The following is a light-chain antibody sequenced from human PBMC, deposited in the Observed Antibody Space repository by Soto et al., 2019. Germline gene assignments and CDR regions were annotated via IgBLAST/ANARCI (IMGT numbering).Light chain of an antibody. CDR1: QSVSNA. V-gene: IGKV3-15*01. CDR2: DAS. Sequence: ILMTQSPATLSVSPGERATLSCRASQSVSNALAWYQQKPGQAPRLLIYDASTRATGIPARFRGSGSGTEFTLTISGLQSEDFAVYYCQQYNYWPPWTFGQGTKVEIK. CDR3: QQYNYWPPWT. J-gene: IGKJ1*01.